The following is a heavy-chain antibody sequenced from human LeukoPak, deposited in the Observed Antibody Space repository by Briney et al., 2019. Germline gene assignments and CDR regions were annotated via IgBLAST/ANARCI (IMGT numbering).Heavy chain of an antibody. CDR2: IYYSGST. Sequence: SETLSLTCTVSGGSISSYYWSWIRQPPGKGLEWIGSIYYSGSTYYNPSLKSRVTISVDTSKNQFSLKLSSVTAADTAVYYCARDRKWELPDCFDYWGQGTLVTVSS. CDR3: ARDRKWELPDCFDY. V-gene: IGHV4-59*12. J-gene: IGHJ4*02. CDR1: GGSISSYY. D-gene: IGHD1-26*01.